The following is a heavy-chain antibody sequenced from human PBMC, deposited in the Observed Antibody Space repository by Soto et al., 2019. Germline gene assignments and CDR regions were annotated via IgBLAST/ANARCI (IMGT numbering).Heavy chain of an antibody. J-gene: IGHJ3*01. CDR3: AKEPTSTVEGAFDL. V-gene: IGHV3-23*01. D-gene: IGHD4-17*01. CDR1: GFTFSRYA. CDR2: ISGSGSHT. Sequence: EVQLLESGGGLVQPGGSLRLSCAGSGFTFSRYAMSWVRQTPGKGLEWLSAISGSGSHTYYPDSVKGRFTISRDNSWDTLYLQMTSLRAEDTGVYSCAKEPTSTVEGAFDLWGQGTLVTVSS.